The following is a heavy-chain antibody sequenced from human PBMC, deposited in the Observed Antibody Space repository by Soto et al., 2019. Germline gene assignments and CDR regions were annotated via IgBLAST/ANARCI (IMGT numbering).Heavy chain of an antibody. Sequence: EVQLVETGGDLIQPGGSLILSCAASGFTVSRKYMSWLRQAPGKGLEWVSILYSDGNTYYADSVKGRFTISRDNSKNTLNLHMKSLRAEDTAVYFCARGRGNCVVTTCYLPFDSWGQGTLVTVSS. V-gene: IGHV3-53*02. CDR1: GFTVSRKY. CDR2: LYSDGNT. D-gene: IGHD2-2*01. J-gene: IGHJ4*02. CDR3: ARGRGNCVVTTCYLPFDS.